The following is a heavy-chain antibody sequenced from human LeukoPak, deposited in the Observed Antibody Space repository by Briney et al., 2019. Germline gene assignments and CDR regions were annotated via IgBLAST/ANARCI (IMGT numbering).Heavy chain of an antibody. V-gene: IGHV3-30*14. Sequence: GGSLRLSCAASGFTFYNYAMHWVRQAPGKGLEWVTLISYDGSNTYYADSVKGRFTISRDNSKDTLYLQMNSLRAEDTAVYYCARGPHAFDIWGQGTMVTVSS. J-gene: IGHJ3*02. CDR3: ARGPHAFDI. CDR1: GFTFYNYA. CDR2: ISYDGSNT.